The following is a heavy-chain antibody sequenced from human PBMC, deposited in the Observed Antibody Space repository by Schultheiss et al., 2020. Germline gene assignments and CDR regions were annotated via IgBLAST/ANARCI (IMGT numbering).Heavy chain of an antibody. CDR3: AKVPVAKAVAALAPLDY. J-gene: IGHJ4*02. CDR1: GFTLSNAW. Sequence: GESLKISCAASGFTLSNAWMSWVRQAPGKGLVWVSRINSDGSSTSYADFVKGRFTISRDNSKNTLYLQMNGLRTEDTAVYYCAKVPVAKAVAALAPLDYWGQGTLVTVSS. D-gene: IGHD6-19*01. CDR2: INSDGSST. V-gene: IGHV3-74*01.